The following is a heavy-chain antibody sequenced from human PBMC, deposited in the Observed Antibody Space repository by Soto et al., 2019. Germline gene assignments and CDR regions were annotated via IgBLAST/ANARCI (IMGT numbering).Heavy chain of an antibody. CDR2: IYYSGST. CDR1: GGSISSYY. CDR3: ARAHMVRGITFDP. Sequence: PSETLSLTCTVSGGSISSYYWSWIRQPPGKGLEWIGYIYYSGSTNYNPSLKSRVTISVDTSKNQFSLKLSSVTAEDTAVYYCARAHMVRGITFDPWGQGTLVTVSS. J-gene: IGHJ5*02. D-gene: IGHD3-10*01. V-gene: IGHV4-59*01.